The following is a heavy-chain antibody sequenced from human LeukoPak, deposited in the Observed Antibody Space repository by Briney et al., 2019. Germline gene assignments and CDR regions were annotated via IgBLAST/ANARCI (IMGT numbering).Heavy chain of an antibody. J-gene: IGHJ6*02. Sequence: GGSLRLSCAASGFTFSSYAMSWVRQAPGKGLEWVSAISGSGGSTYYADSVKGRFTISRDNSKNTLYLQMNSLRAEDTAVYYCARGISHYYYGMDVWGQGTTVTVSS. CDR3: ARGISHYYYGMDV. CDR1: GFTFSSYA. CDR2: ISGSGGST. V-gene: IGHV3-23*01.